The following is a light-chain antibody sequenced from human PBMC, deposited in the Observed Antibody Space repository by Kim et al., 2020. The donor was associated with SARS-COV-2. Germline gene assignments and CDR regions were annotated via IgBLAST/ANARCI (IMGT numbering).Light chain of an antibody. CDR1: ELGRNY. CDR3: QAWDNSIVV. J-gene: IGLJ2*01. V-gene: IGLV3-1*01. Sequence: VSPGQTASITCSGNELGRNYASWYQQRPGQSPVLVIYRDDKRPSGIPERFSGSTSGNTATLTISGTQPMDEADYYCQAWDNSIVVFGGGTQLTVL. CDR2: RDD.